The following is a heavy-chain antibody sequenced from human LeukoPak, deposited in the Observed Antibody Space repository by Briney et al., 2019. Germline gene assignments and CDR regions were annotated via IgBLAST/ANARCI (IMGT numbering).Heavy chain of an antibody. J-gene: IGHJ4*02. Sequence: ASVKVSCKASGGTFSSYAISWVRQAPGQGLEWMGGIIPIFGTANYAQKFQGRVTITADESTSTAYMELSSLRSEDTAVYYCARVGSSGWHKERLYYFDYWGQGTLVTVSS. CDR1: GGTFSSYA. CDR3: ARVGSSGWHKERLYYFDY. V-gene: IGHV1-69*13. CDR2: IIPIFGTA. D-gene: IGHD6-19*01.